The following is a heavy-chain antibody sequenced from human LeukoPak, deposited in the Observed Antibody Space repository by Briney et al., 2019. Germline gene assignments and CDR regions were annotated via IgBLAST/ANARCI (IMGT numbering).Heavy chain of an antibody. J-gene: IGHJ4*02. CDR3: ARVPYSSAWDS. V-gene: IGHV3-48*01. CDR1: GFNFSSYS. D-gene: IGHD6-25*01. CDR2: IHSATNTI. Sequence: PGGSLRLSCVASGFNFSSYSMTWVRQAPGKGLDWVSYIHSATNTIYYADSVKGRFTTSRDNAKNSLYLQMNSLRVDDTAVYYCARVPYSSAWDSWGQGTLVTVSS.